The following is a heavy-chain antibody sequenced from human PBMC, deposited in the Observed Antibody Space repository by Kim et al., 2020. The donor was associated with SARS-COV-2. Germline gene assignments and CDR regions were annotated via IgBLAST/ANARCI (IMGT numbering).Heavy chain of an antibody. CDR3: SYGGQYFQH. CDR1: GGSISSYY. V-gene: IGHV4-59*08. D-gene: IGHD4-17*01. Sequence: SETLSLTCTVSGGSISSYYWSWIRQPPWKGLEWIGYIYYSGSTNYNPSLKSRVTISVDTSKNQFSLKLSSETAADTAVYYCSYGGQYFQHWGQGTLVTVSS. J-gene: IGHJ1*01. CDR2: IYYSGST.